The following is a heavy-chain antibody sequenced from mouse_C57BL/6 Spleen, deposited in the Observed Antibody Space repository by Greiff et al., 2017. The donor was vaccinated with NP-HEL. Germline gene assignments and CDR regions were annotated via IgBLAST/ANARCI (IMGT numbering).Heavy chain of an antibody. CDR1: GYTFTSYW. D-gene: IGHD2-3*01. V-gene: IGHV1-55*01. CDR2: IYPGSGST. CDR3: ASRWLDYAMDY. Sequence: VQLQQSGAELVKPGASVKMSCKASGYTFTSYWITWVKQRPGQGLEWIGDIYPGSGSTNYNEKFKSKATLTVDTSSSTAYMQLSSLTSEDSAVYYCASRWLDYAMDYWGQGTSVTVSS. J-gene: IGHJ4*01.